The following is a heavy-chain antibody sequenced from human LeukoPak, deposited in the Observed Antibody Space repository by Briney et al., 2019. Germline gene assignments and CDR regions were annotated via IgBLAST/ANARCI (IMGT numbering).Heavy chain of an antibody. Sequence: PGRSLRLSCAASGFTFDDYAMPWVRQAPGKGLEWVSGISWNSGSIGYADSVKGRFTISRDNAKNSLYLQMNSLRAEDTALYYCAKDTLSDLTLDLLAAPEDWGQGTLVTVSS. CDR2: ISWNSGSI. D-gene: IGHD6-13*01. CDR1: GFTFDDYA. V-gene: IGHV3-9*01. J-gene: IGHJ4*02. CDR3: AKDTLSDLTLDLLAAPED.